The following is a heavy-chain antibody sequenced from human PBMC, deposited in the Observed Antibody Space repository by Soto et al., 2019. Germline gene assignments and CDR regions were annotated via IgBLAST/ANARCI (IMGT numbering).Heavy chain of an antibody. CDR3: ARHSGYNYFFIFDY. Sequence: QLQLQESGPGLLKPSETLSLSCTVSGGSISSSTYYWGWIRQPPGKGLEWIGSIYFGGSTYHTPSLSSRFTISVDSAKNQLSLRVISVTASDTAVYYCARHSGYNYFFIFDYWGQGTLLSVSS. V-gene: IGHV4-39*01. CDR1: GGSISSSTYY. J-gene: IGHJ4*02. D-gene: IGHD5-18*01. CDR2: IYFGGST.